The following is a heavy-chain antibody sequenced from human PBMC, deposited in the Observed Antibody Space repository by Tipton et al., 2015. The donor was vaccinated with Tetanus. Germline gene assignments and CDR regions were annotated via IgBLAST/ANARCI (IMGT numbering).Heavy chain of an antibody. Sequence: VQLVQSGAEVKKPGESLKISCKGSGYSFTSYWIGWVRQMPGKGLEWMGIIYPGDSDTRYSPSFQGRVTISADKSISTAYLQWSSLKASDTAMYYCARLGITMVRGVISKGAFDIWGQGTMVTVSS. CDR1: GYSFTSYW. D-gene: IGHD3-10*01. J-gene: IGHJ3*02. V-gene: IGHV5-51*01. CDR3: ARLGITMVRGVISKGAFDI. CDR2: IYPGDSDT.